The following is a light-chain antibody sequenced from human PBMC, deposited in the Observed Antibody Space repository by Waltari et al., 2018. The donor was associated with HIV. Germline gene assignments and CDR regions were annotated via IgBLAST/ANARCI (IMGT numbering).Light chain of an antibody. CDR1: QNINKY. CDR3: QQSYTSPT. J-gene: IGKJ3*01. Sequence: DIQMSQSPSSLSASVGDRVTITCRASQNINKYLNWYQQKPGQAPKMLIYTATTLQSGVPSRFSGSGSGTDFTRTIASLRPEEFAVYFCQQSYTSPTFGPGTTVDF. V-gene: IGKV1-39*01. CDR2: TAT.